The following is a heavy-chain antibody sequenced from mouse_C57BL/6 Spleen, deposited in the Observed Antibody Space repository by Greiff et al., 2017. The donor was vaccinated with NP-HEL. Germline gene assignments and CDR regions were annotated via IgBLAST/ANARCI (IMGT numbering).Heavy chain of an antibody. Sequence: QVQLQQSGAELARPGASVKMSCKASGYTFTSYTMHWVKQRPGQGLEWIGYINPSSGYTKYNQKFKDKATLTADKSSSTAYMQLSSLTSDDSAVYYCAPYDYDWFAYWGQGTLVTVSA. CDR3: APYDYDWFAY. V-gene: IGHV1-4*01. CDR1: GYTFTSYT. D-gene: IGHD2-4*01. J-gene: IGHJ3*01. CDR2: INPSSGYT.